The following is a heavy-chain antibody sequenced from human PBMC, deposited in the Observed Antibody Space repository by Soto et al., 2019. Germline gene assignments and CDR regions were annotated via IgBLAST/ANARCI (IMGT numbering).Heavy chain of an antibody. V-gene: IGHV3-30*18. J-gene: IGHJ4*02. CDR1: GFTFSTYG. D-gene: IGHD5-18*01. CDR2: ISYDGRNK. CDR3: AKDVNSYGYDY. Sequence: QVQLVESGGDVVQPGRSLRLSCAGSGFTFSTYGMHWVRQAPGKGLEWVALISYDGRNKYYADSVKGRFTISRDNSKNTLDLQMDSLRGEDTAVYYWAKDVNSYGYDYWGQGTLVTVSS.